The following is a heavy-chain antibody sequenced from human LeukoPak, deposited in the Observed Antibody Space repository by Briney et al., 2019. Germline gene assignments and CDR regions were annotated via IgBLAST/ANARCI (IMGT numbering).Heavy chain of an antibody. CDR3: ATQYDYYDMDV. V-gene: IGHV4-39*01. CDR2: IYSSGST. CDR1: GGSISSSSYY. J-gene: IGHJ6*02. Sequence: PSETLSLTCTVSGGSISSSSYYWGWIRQRPGKGLEWIGSIYSSGSTYYNPSLKSRVTISVDTSKNQFSLKLSSVTATDTAVYYRATQYDYYDMDVWGQGTTVTVSS.